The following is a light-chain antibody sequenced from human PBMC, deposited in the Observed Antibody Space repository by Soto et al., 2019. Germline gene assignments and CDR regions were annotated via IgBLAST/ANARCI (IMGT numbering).Light chain of an antibody. CDR3: AAWDDSLSGSYV. V-gene: IGLV1-47*02. CDR1: SSNIGSNY. CDR2: GNN. Sequence: QSVLTQPPSASGTPGQRVTSSCSGSSSNIGSNYVYWYQQLPGTAPKLLIYGNNKRPSGVPDRFSGSKSGTSASLAISGLRSEDEADYNCAAWDDSLSGSYVFATGTKLTVL. J-gene: IGLJ1*01.